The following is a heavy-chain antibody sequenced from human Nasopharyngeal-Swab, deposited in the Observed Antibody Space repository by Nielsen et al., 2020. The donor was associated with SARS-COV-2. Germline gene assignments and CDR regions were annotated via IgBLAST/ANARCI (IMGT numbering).Heavy chain of an antibody. J-gene: IGHJ4*02. V-gene: IGHV3-21*01. D-gene: IGHD5-18*01. Sequence: LSLTCAASGFTFSSYEMNWVRQAPGKGLEWVSCISSGRTSIYYADSVKGRFTISRDNAKNSLYLQMNSLRAEDTAVYYCARGDTDLVTIRDYWGQGTLVTVSS. CDR1: GFTFSSYE. CDR2: ISSGRTSI. CDR3: ARGDTDLVTIRDY.